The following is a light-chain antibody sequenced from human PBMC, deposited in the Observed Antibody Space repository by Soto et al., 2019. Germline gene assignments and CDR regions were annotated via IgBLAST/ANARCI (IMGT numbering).Light chain of an antibody. J-gene: IGLJ1*01. CDR2: DVT. CDR3: SSFTGSSYV. Sequence: QSALTQPASVSGSPGQSITISCTGTSSDVGNNNYVSWYQHNPGRAPKVMICDVTNRPSGVSNRFSGSKSGNTASLTISGLQAEDRAVCYCSSFTGSSYVFGTGTKVTVL. CDR1: SSDVGNNNY. V-gene: IGLV2-14*03.